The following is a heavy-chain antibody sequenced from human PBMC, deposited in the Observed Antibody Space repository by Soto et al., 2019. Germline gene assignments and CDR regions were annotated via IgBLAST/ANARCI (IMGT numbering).Heavy chain of an antibody. CDR1: GGSISSSSYY. Sequence: QLQLQESGPGLVKPSETLSLTCTVSGGSISSSSYYWGWIRQSPGKGLEWIGSIYYSGSTYYNPSLKSRVTISVDTSKNQFSLKLSSVTAADTAVYYCARHRRLPQMVVGWFDPWGQGTLVTVSS. D-gene: IGHD3-10*01. J-gene: IGHJ5*02. V-gene: IGHV4-39*01. CDR3: ARHRRLPQMVVGWFDP. CDR2: IYYSGST.